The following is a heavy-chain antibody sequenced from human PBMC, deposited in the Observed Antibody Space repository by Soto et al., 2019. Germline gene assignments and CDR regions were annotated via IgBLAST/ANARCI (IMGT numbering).Heavy chain of an antibody. CDR3: ARGYYSSSWRVIDY. CDR1: GYTFSGYF. Sequence: QVQLVQSGADVKKPGASVKVSCKTSGYTFSGYFMHWLRQAPGQGLEWMGWMNPNSGGTDYAQNFQGRVSMTWDTSISTAYMELSRLRSDDTAMYYCARGYYSSSWRVIDYWGQGTLVTVSS. CDR2: MNPNSGGT. V-gene: IGHV1-2*02. J-gene: IGHJ4*02. D-gene: IGHD6-13*01.